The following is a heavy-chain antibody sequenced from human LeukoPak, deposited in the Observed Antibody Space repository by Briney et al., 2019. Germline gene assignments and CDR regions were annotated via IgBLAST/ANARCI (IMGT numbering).Heavy chain of an antibody. J-gene: IGHJ5*02. D-gene: IGHD4-17*01. CDR1: GGSFSGYY. CDR3: ARGYGDYEDGWFDP. V-gene: IGHV4-34*01. CDR2: INHSGST. Sequence: PSETLSLTCAVYGGSFSGYYWSWIRQPPGKGLEWIGEINHSGSTNYNPSLKSRVTISVDTSKNQFSLKLSSVTAADTAVYYCARGYGDYEDGWFDPWGQGTLATVSS.